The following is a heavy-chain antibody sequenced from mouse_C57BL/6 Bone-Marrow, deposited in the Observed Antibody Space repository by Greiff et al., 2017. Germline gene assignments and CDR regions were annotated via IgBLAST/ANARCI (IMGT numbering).Heavy chain of an antibody. CDR2: IRNKANGYTT. Sequence: EVKLEESGGGLVQPGGSLSLSCAASGFTFTDYYMSWVRQPPGKALEWLGFIRNKANGYTTEYSASVKGRFTISRDNSQSILYLQMNALRAEDSATYYCARARHGSSPWYFDVWGTGTTVTVSS. CDR3: ARARHGSSPWYFDV. D-gene: IGHD1-1*01. V-gene: IGHV7-3*01. J-gene: IGHJ1*03. CDR1: GFTFTDYY.